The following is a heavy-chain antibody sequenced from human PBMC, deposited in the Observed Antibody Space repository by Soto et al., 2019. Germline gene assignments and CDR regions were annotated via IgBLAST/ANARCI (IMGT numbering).Heavy chain of an antibody. V-gene: IGHV4-34*01. D-gene: IGHD6-13*01. Sequence: WETLSLTCAVYGGSFSGYYWSWIRQPPGKGLEWIGEINHSGSTNYNPSLKSRVTISVDTSKNQFSLKLSSVTAADTAVYYCARGLTGGAAADPNNWFDPWGQGTQVTVSS. CDR1: GGSFSGYY. CDR2: INHSGST. CDR3: ARGLTGGAAADPNNWFDP. J-gene: IGHJ5*02.